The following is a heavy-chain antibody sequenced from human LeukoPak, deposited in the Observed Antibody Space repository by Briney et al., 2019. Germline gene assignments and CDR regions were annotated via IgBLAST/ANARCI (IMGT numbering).Heavy chain of an antibody. CDR3: ASAFSSSSSGFDY. D-gene: IGHD6-6*01. V-gene: IGHV3-21*01. Sequence: GGSLRLSCAASGFTFSSYSMNWVRQAPGKGLEWVSSISSSSSYIYYADSVKGRFTISRDNAKNSLYLQMNSLGAEDTAVYYRASAFSSSSSGFDYWGQGTLVTVSS. CDR2: ISSSSSYI. CDR1: GFTFSSYS. J-gene: IGHJ4*02.